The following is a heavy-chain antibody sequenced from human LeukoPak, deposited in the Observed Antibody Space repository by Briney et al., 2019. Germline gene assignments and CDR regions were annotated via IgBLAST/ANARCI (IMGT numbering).Heavy chain of an antibody. D-gene: IGHD3-10*01. CDR1: GYTFTSYA. V-gene: IGHV1-2*02. Sequence: GASVKVSCKASGYTFTSYAMNWVRQAPGQGLEWMGWINPNSGGTNYAQKFQGRVTMTRDTSISTAYMELSRLRSDDTAVYYCASTSITMVRGAPADYYYYMDVWGKGTTVTVSS. J-gene: IGHJ6*03. CDR3: ASTSITMVRGAPADYYYYMDV. CDR2: INPNSGGT.